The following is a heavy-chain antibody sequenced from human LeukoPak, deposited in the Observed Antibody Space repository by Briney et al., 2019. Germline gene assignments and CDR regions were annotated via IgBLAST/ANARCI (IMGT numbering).Heavy chain of an antibody. J-gene: IGHJ5*02. CDR1: GFTFSSYW. Sequence: GGSLSLSCAASGFTFSSYWMHWVRQAPGKGLVWVSRINTDGSSTSYADSVKGRFTISRDNAKNTLYLQMNSLRAEDTAVYYCAAELRYFDWLLRQNWFDPWGQGTLVTVSS. V-gene: IGHV3-74*01. CDR3: AAELRYFDWLLRQNWFDP. CDR2: INTDGSST. D-gene: IGHD3-9*01.